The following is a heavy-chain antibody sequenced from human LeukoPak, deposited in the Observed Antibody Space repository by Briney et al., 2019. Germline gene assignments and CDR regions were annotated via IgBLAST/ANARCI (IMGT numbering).Heavy chain of an antibody. Sequence: GGSLRLSCAASGFTFSSYWMSWVRQAPGKGLEWVANIKQDGSEKYFVDSVKGRFTISRDNANNSLYLQMNSLTAEDTAVYYCARDYWSYSASWLDFWGQGTLVTVSS. V-gene: IGHV3-7*01. J-gene: IGHJ4*02. D-gene: IGHD6-13*01. CDR2: IKQDGSEK. CDR3: ARDYWSYSASWLDF. CDR1: GFTFSSYW.